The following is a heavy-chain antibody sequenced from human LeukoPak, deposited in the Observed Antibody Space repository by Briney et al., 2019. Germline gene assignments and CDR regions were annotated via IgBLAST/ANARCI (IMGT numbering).Heavy chain of an antibody. D-gene: IGHD3-10*01. Sequence: GGSLRLSCAASGFTFSSYAMSWVRQAPGKGLEWVSAISGSGGSTYYADSVKGRFTISRDNSKNTLYLQMNSLRAEDTAVYYCAKAGDYYGSGSYYRYWGQGTLVTVSS. CDR1: GFTFSSYA. V-gene: IGHV3-23*01. J-gene: IGHJ4*02. CDR3: AKAGDYYGSGSYYRY. CDR2: ISGSGGST.